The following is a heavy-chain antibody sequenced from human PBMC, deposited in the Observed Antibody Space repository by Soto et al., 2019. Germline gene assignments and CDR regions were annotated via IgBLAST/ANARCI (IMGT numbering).Heavy chain of an antibody. CDR3: ARAITMIGVVIKRNYYYGMDV. CDR2: IIPIFGTA. J-gene: IGHJ6*02. V-gene: IGHV1-69*13. D-gene: IGHD3-22*01. Sequence: GASVKVSCKASGGTFSSYAISWVRQAPGQGLEWMGGIIPIFGTANYAQKFQGRVTITADESTSTAYMELSSLRSEDTAVYYCARAITMIGVVIKRNYYYGMDVWGQGTTVTVSS. CDR1: GGTFSSYA.